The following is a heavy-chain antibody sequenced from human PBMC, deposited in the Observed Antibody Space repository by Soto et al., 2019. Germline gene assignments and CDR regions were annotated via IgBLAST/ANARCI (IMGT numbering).Heavy chain of an antibody. CDR2: IYYVGST. D-gene: IGHD1-26*01. V-gene: IGHV4-39*01. Sequence: SESLSGPCTVSGGSRPSSSYYWGWVRQPPGKGLEWIGSIYYVGSTYYNPSLKSRVTISVDTSKNQFSLKLSSVTAADTAVYYCARQQQSGELPLLDYWGQGTLVTVSS. CDR1: GGSRPSSSYY. J-gene: IGHJ4*02. CDR3: ARQQQSGELPLLDY.